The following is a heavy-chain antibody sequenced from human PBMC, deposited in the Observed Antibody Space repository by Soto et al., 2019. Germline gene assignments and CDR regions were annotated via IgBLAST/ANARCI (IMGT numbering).Heavy chain of an antibody. J-gene: IGHJ5*02. V-gene: IGHV3-30*18. D-gene: IGHD3-22*01. Sequence: PVVSRRLSCSSSVFTFIRYFVDWVRQAAVNWLEWVAVISYYGINKYYAYSVKGLFTISRDNSKNTLYLQMNSLRAEDTSVYYCAKELLGASSGYYYDRWLDHWGQGTLVTVSS. CDR3: AKELLGASSGYYYDRWLDH. CDR2: ISYYGINK. CDR1: VFTFIRYF.